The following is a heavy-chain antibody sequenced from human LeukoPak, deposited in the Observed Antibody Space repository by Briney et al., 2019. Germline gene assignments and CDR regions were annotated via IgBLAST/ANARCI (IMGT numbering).Heavy chain of an antibody. V-gene: IGHV3-48*01. D-gene: IGHD2-15*01. Sequence: GGSLRLSCAASGFTFSSYSMNWVRQAPGKGLEWVSYISSRSATIYYADSVKGRFTISRDNAENSLYLQMNSLRAEDTAVYYCARALVVVVAASGHDRGYYYMDVWGKGTTVTVSS. CDR3: ARALVVVVAASGHDRGYYYMDV. CDR1: GFTFSSYS. CDR2: ISSRSATI. J-gene: IGHJ6*03.